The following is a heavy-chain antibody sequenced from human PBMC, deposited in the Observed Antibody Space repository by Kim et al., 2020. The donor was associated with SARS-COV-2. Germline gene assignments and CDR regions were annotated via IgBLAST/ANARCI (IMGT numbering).Heavy chain of an antibody. CDR3: ARSRSSSWYSFDY. CDR1: GGSFSTYY. J-gene: IGHJ4*02. D-gene: IGHD6-13*01. Sequence: SETLSLTCTVSGGSFSTYYWSWIRQPPGEGLEWLGYIYYSESTNYNPSLKSRVTISLDTSKNQFSLKLSSVTAADTAVYYCARSRSSSWYSFDYWGQGTLVTVSS. V-gene: IGHV4-59*08. CDR2: IYYSEST.